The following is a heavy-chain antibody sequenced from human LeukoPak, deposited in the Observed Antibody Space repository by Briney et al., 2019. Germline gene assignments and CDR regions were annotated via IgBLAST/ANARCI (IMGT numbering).Heavy chain of an antibody. J-gene: IGHJ4*02. D-gene: IGHD6-13*01. CDR2: INPNSGGT. V-gene: IGHV1-2*02. Sequence: ASVKVSCKASGYTFTGYYMHWVRQAPGQGLEWMGWINPNSGGTNYAQKFQGRVTMTRDTSTSTVYMELSSLRSEDTAVYYCARSSSWEEYWGQGTLVTVSS. CDR1: GYTFTGYY. CDR3: ARSSSWEEY.